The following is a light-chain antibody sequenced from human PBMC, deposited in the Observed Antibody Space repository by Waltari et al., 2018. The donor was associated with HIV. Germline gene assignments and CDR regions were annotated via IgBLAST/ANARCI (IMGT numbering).Light chain of an antibody. CDR2: INSDGSH. J-gene: IGLJ3*02. CDR3: QTWGTGIWV. Sequence: QLVVTQSPSASASLGASVKLTCTLSSGHSNYAIAWHQQQPEKGTRYLMKINSDGSHDKGDGIPDRFSGSSSGAERYLSISSLQSEDEADYYCQTWGTGIWVFGGGTKLTVL. V-gene: IGLV4-69*01. CDR1: SGHSNYA.